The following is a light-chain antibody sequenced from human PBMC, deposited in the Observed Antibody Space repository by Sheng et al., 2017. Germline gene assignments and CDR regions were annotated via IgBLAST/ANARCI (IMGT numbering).Light chain of an antibody. CDR1: QSVLYNSNNKNY. J-gene: IGKJ1*01. CDR3: QQYYSTPRT. CDR2: WAS. V-gene: IGKV4-1*01. Sequence: DIVMTQSPDSLAVSLGERATIKCKSSQSVLYNSNNKNYLAWYQQKPGQPPKLLIYWASTRESGVPDRFSGSGSGSDFTLTISSLQAADVAVYYCQQYYSTPRTFGRRDQGGDQT.